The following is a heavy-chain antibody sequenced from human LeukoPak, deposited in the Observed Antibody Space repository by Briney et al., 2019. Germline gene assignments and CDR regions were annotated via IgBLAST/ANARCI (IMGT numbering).Heavy chain of an antibody. CDR3: ARAVRYFDWLYFDY. Sequence: GSLRLSCAASGFTFSSYWMSWVRQAPGKGLEWVANIKQDGSEKYYADSVKGRFTISRDNAKNSLYLQMNSLRAEDTAVYYCARAVRYFDWLYFDYWGQGTLVTVSS. CDR1: GFTFSSYW. D-gene: IGHD3-9*01. CDR2: IKQDGSEK. J-gene: IGHJ4*02. V-gene: IGHV3-7*03.